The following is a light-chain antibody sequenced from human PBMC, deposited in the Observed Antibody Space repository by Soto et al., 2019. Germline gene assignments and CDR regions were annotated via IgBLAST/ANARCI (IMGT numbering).Light chain of an antibody. J-gene: IGLJ1*01. CDR3: SPYTTSSTYV. CDR1: SSDVGNYNR. CDR2: DVS. V-gene: IGLV2-18*02. Sequence: QSALTQPPSVSGSPGQSVAISCTGTSSDVGNYNRVSWYQQPPGSAPKLILYDVSNRPSGVPDRFSGSKSGNTASLTISGLQADDEADYYCSPYTTSSTYVFGTGTKLTVL.